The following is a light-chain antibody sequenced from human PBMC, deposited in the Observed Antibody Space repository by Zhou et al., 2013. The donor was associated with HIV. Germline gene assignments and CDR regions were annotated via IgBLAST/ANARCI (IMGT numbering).Light chain of an antibody. CDR1: QSISSW. CDR3: QQLYSYPLT. V-gene: IGKV1-5*03. J-gene: IGKJ4*01. CDR2: QAS. Sequence: DIQMTQSPSTLSASVGDRVTITCRASQSISSWLAWYQQKPGKAPNLLIYQASTLESGVPSRFSGSGSGTDFTLTISSLQPEDFATYYCQQLYSYPLTFGGGTKVEIK.